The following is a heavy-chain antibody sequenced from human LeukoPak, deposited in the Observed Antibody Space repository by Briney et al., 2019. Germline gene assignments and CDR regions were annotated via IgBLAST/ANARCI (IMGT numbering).Heavy chain of an antibody. D-gene: IGHD1-1*01. CDR2: IRSKANSYAT. CDR1: GFTFSSYS. V-gene: IGHV3-73*01. J-gene: IGHJ3*02. CDR3: TRINRPTTVYAFVI. Sequence: GWSLRLSCASSGFTFSSYSMNWVRQASGKGLEWVGRIRSKANSYATAYAASVKGSFTISRDDSKNTAYLKMNSLKTEDTAVYYCTRINRPTTVYAFVIWGQGTMVSVSS.